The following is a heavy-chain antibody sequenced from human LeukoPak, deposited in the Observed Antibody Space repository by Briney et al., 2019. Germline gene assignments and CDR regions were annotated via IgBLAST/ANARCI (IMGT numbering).Heavy chain of an antibody. Sequence: SETLSLTCTVSGGSISSGSYYWSWIRPPAGKGLEWIGRIYTSGSTNYNPSLKSRVTISVDTSKNKLSLKLSSVTAADTAVYYCARAGYCSGGSCYSGYFDYWGQGTLVTVSS. J-gene: IGHJ4*02. CDR1: GGSISSGSYY. CDR2: IYTSGST. V-gene: IGHV4-61*02. CDR3: ARAGYCSGGSCYSGYFDY. D-gene: IGHD2-15*01.